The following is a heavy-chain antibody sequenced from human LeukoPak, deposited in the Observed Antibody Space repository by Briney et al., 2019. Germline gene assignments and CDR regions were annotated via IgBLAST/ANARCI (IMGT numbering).Heavy chain of an antibody. CDR1: GFTFDDYA. V-gene: IGHV3-9*01. D-gene: IGHD3-22*01. CDR2: ISWKSGTM. CDR3: AKDGDDSSGYYPGYYGMDV. J-gene: IGHJ6*02. Sequence: GGSLRLSCAASGFTFDDYAMHWVRQVPGKGLEWVSGISWKSGTMGYADSAKGRFTISRDNANNSLYLQMNSLRAEDTAIYYCAKDGDDSSGYYPGYYGMDVWGQGTTVTVSS.